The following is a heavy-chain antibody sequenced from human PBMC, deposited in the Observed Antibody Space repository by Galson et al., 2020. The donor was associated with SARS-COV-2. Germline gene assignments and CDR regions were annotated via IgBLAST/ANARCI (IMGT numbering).Heavy chain of an antibody. CDR2: ISHDGHKK. Sequence: GGSLRLSCAASGFAFRTFGMHWVRQAPGKGLEWVAVISHDGHKKYYAESVRGRFTGSGDKSQTTVYMQMNSLRTEDTAVYYCAKGEIVIIPAAVPLYFDSWGQGTLVNVAS. CDR3: AKGEIVIIPAAVPLYFDS. J-gene: IGHJ4*02. D-gene: IGHD2-15*01. V-gene: IGHV3-30*18. CDR1: GFAFRTFG.